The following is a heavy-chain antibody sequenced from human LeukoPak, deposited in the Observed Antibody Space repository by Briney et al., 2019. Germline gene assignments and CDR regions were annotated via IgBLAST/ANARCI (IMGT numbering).Heavy chain of an antibody. CDR2: ISAYNGNT. Sequence: GASVKVSCKASGYTFTSYGISWVRQAPGQGLEWMGWISAYNGNTSYAQKLQGRVTMTTDTSTSTAYMELRSLRSDDTAVYYCARDSVTIFGVVSFNLMAFDYWGQGTLVTVSS. J-gene: IGHJ4*02. D-gene: IGHD3-3*01. CDR3: ARDSVTIFGVVSFNLMAFDY. CDR1: GYTFTSYG. V-gene: IGHV1-18*01.